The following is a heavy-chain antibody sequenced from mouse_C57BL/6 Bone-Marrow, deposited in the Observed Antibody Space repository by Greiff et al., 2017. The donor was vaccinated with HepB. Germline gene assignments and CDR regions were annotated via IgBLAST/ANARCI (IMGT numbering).Heavy chain of an antibody. D-gene: IGHD1-1*01. CDR2: IDPENGDT. V-gene: IGHV14-4*01. J-gene: IGHJ3*01. CDR1: GFNIKDDY. Sequence: VQLQQSGAELVRPGASVKLSCTASGFNIKDDYMHWVKQRPEQGLEWIGWIDPENGDTEYASKFQGKATITADKSSNTAYLQLSRLTSEDTAVYYCTTSPYGSSPWFAYWGQGTLVTVSA. CDR3: TTSPYGSSPWFAY.